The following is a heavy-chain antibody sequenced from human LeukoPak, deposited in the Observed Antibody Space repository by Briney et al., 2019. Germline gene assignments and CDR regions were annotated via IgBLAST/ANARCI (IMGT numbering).Heavy chain of an antibody. J-gene: IGHJ6*04. D-gene: IGHD5-12*01. Sequence: GASVKVSCKASGGTFSSYAISWVRQAPGQGLEWMGGIIPICGTANYAQKFQGRVTITSDESTSTAYMELSSLRSEDTAVYYCARNIVATTHYYYGMDVWGKGTTVTVSS. V-gene: IGHV1-69*01. CDR3: ARNIVATTHYYYGMDV. CDR2: IIPICGTA. CDR1: GGTFSSYA.